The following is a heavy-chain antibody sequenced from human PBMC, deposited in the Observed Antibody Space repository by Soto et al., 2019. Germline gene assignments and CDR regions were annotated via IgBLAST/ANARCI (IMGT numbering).Heavy chain of an antibody. Sequence: ASVKVSCRAAGYTFTGYYMHWVRQAPGQGLEWMGWINPNSGGTNYAQKFQGRVTMTRDTSISTAYMELSRLRSDDTAVYYCASLEAEHCSGGSCSMSVVDYWGQGTLVTVSS. CDR2: INPNSGGT. D-gene: IGHD2-15*01. CDR1: GYTFTGYY. V-gene: IGHV1-2*02. J-gene: IGHJ4*02. CDR3: ASLEAEHCSGGSCSMSVVDY.